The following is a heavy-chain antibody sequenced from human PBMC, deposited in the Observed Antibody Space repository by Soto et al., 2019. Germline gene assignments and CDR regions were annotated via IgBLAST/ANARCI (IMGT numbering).Heavy chain of an antibody. V-gene: IGHV4-31*03. Sequence: SETLSLTCTVSGGSINSGGYYLICIRQHPGKGLELIGYIYYSGSTYYNPSLKSRVTISIDTSKNQFSLKLSSVTAADTAVYYCARAQTIFGIITVFDYWGQGTLVTVSS. D-gene: IGHD3-3*01. J-gene: IGHJ4*02. CDR1: GGSINSGGYY. CDR3: ARAQTIFGIITVFDY. CDR2: IYYSGST.